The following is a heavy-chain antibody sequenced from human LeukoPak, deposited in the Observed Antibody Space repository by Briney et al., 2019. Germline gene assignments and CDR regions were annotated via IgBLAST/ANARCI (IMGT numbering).Heavy chain of an antibody. D-gene: IGHD4-11*01. J-gene: IGHJ5*02. CDR2: IGKAGDT. V-gene: IGHV3-13*01. CDR1: GFAFSTSD. Sequence: SGGSLRLSCAASGFAFSTSDMHWVRQAAGQGLEWVSGIGKAGDTYYLDSVRGRFTIFRENDENSVYLQMNNLRAGDTAVYYCARGDYMGFNPWGQGTLVTVSS. CDR3: ARGDYMGFNP.